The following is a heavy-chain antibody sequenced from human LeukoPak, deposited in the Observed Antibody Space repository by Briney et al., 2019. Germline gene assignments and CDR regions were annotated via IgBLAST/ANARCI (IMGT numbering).Heavy chain of an antibody. CDR2: MNPNSGNT. CDR1: GYTFTSYD. V-gene: IGHV1-8*01. Sequence: SVKVSCKASGYTFTSYDINWVRQATGQGLEWMGWMNPNSGNTGYAQKFQGRVTMTRNTSISTAYMELSRLRSDDTAVYYCARVDYVWGSYRYAWFDPWGQGTLVTVSS. D-gene: IGHD3-16*02. CDR3: ARVDYVWGSYRYAWFDP. J-gene: IGHJ5*02.